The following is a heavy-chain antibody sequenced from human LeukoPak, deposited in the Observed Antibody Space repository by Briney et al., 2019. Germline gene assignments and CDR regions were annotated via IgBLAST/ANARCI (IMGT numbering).Heavy chain of an antibody. V-gene: IGHV3-33*01. Sequence: PGGSLRLSCAASGFTFSSYGMHWVRQAPGKGLEWVAVIWYDGSNKYYADSVKGRFTISRDNSKNTLYLQMNILRAEDTAVYYCARDLLNFRDCQIDYWGQGTLVTVSS. J-gene: IGHJ4*02. D-gene: IGHD2-21*02. CDR2: IWYDGSNK. CDR1: GFTFSSYG. CDR3: ARDLLNFRDCQIDY.